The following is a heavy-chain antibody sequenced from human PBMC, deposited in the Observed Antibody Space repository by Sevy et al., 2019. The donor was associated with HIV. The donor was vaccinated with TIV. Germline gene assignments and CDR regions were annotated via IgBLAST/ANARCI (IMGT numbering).Heavy chain of an antibody. CDR1: GFTFSANW. V-gene: IGHV3-7*01. J-gene: IGHJ4*02. Sequence: GGSLRLSCAASGFTFSANWMNWVRQAPGKGLEWVANIKADGSDKHYVDSVEGRFTISGDNAKNLLFLQMNSLIVEDTAVYYCAHETFGRFESWGQGTLVTVSS. CDR2: IKADGSDK. D-gene: IGHD3-16*01. CDR3: AHETFGRFES.